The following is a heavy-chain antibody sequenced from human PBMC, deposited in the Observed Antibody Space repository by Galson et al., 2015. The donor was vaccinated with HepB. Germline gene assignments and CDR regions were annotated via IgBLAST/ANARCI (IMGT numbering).Heavy chain of an antibody. CDR3: ARMRNYYDSSGNRGAFDY. V-gene: IGHV1-3*01. D-gene: IGHD3-22*01. CDR2: INAGNGNT. CDR1: GYTFTSYA. Sequence: SVKVSCKASGYTFTSYAMHWVRQAPGQRLEWMGWINAGNGNTKYSQKFQGRVTITRDTSASTAYMELSSLRSEDTAVYYCARMRNYYDSSGNRGAFDYWGQGTLVTVSS. J-gene: IGHJ4*02.